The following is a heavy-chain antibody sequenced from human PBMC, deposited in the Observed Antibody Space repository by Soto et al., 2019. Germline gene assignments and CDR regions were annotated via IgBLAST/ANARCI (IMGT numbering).Heavy chain of an antibody. CDR1: GYTFTRNA. Sequence: ASVKVSCKASGYTFTRNAIHWVRQAPGQRLEWIGKINAGNGNTKYSEKFQDRFTITRDTSANTAYMDLRSLTSEDTAVYYCARGIWVATSASYYFDSWGQGTQVTVSS. CDR3: ARGIWVATSASYYFDS. CDR2: INAGNGNT. V-gene: IGHV1-3*01. J-gene: IGHJ4*02. D-gene: IGHD5-12*01.